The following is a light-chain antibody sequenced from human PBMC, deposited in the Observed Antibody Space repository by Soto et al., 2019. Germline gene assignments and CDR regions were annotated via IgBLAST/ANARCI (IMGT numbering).Light chain of an antibody. CDR1: QGISSF. CDR3: QQLNAYPLT. CDR2: AAS. Sequence: DIQITQSPSSLSASVGDRVTITCQASQGISSFLAWYQQKPGKAPTLLIYAASTLQTGVPSRFSGSGSGTDFTFTISSLQPEDFATYYCQQLNAYPLTFGGGTKVDIK. J-gene: IGKJ4*01. V-gene: IGKV1-9*01.